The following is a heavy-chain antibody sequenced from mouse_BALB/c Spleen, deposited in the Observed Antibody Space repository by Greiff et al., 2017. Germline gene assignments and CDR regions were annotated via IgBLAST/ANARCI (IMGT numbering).Heavy chain of an antibody. Sequence: EVQLVESGGGLVQPGGSRKLSCAASGFTFSDYGMAWVRQAPGKGPEWVAFISNLAYSIYYADTVTGRFTISRGNAKNTLYLEMSSLRSEDTAMYYCARADEGDYAMDYRGQRASVTVSS. CDR3: ARADEGDYAMDY. CDR1: GFTFSDYG. J-gene: IGHJ4*01. V-gene: IGHV5-15*02. CDR2: ISNLAYSI.